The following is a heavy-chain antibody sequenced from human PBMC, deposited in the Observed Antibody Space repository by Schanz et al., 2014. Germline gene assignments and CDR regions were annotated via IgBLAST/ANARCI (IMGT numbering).Heavy chain of an antibody. V-gene: IGHV3-23*01. D-gene: IGHD3-10*01. CDR3: AKDQGSYGSGSYSYFDY. CDR1: GFTFSSYG. CDR2: ISGSGAST. J-gene: IGHJ4*02. Sequence: EVQLLESGGGVVQPGRSLRLSCAASGFTFSSYGMHWVRQAPGKGLEWVSAISGSGASTYYADSVKGRFTISRDNSKNTLYLQMNSLRAEDTAVYYCAKDQGSYGSGSYSYFDYWGQGTLATVSS.